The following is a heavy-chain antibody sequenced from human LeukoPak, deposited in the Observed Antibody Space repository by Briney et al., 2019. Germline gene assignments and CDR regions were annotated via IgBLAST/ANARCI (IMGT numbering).Heavy chain of an antibody. J-gene: IGHJ5*02. Sequence: PSETLSLTCTVSGGSISSSSYYWGWIRQPPGKGLEWIGSIYYSGSTYYNPSLKSRVTISVDTSKNQFSLKLSSVTAADTAVYYCARHPGQQPFDPWGQGTLVTVSS. V-gene: IGHV4-39*01. CDR1: GGSISSSSYY. CDR2: IYYSGST. D-gene: IGHD6-13*01. CDR3: ARHPGQQPFDP.